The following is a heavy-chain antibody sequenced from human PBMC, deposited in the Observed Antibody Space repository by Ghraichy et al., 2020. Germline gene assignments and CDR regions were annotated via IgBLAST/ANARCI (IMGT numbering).Heavy chain of an antibody. Sequence: SETLSLTCTFSGGSISSDNYYWGWIRQPPGKGLEWIATIFYSGSTYYTPSLRSRVTISIDTSKNQFSLKLNSVTAADTAMYYCARAPPGGSANYYYGMDLWGQGTTVTVSS. V-gene: IGHV4-39*01. J-gene: IGHJ6*02. CDR1: GGSISSDNYY. CDR2: IFYSGST. D-gene: IGHD2-15*01. CDR3: ARAPPGGSANYYYGMDL.